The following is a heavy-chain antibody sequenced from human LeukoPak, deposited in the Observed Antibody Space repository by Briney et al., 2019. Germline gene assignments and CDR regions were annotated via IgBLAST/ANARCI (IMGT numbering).Heavy chain of an antibody. D-gene: IGHD6-13*01. CDR3: AKDCISLGIAAAGIDY. J-gene: IGHJ4*02. V-gene: IGHV3-23*01. CDR1: GFTFSSYA. CDR2: ISGSGGST. Sequence: GGSLRLSCAASGFTFSSYAMSWVHQAPGKGLEWVSAISGSGGSTYYADSVKGRSTISRDNSKNTLYLQMNSLRAEDTAVYYCAKDCISLGIAAAGIDYWGQGTLVTVSS.